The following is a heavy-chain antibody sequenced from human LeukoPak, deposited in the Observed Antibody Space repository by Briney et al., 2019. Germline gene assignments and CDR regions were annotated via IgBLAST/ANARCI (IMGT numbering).Heavy chain of an antibody. CDR3: ARDLHVLLWFGELGY. J-gene: IGHJ4*02. D-gene: IGHD3-10*01. CDR2: ISSSSSYI. V-gene: IGHV3-21*01. CDR1: GFTFSSYS. Sequence: GGSLRLSCAASGFTFSSYSMNWVRQAPGKGLEWVSSISSSSSYIYYADSVKGRFTISRDNAKNSLYLQMNSLRAEDTAVYYCARDLHVLLWFGELGYWGQGTLVTVSS.